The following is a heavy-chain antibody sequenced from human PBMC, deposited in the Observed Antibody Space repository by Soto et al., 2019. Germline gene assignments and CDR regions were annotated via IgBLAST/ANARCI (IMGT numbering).Heavy chain of an antibody. Sequence: GSLRLSCAASGFTFSTYGMNWIRQPPGKGLEWIGSIYYSGSTYYNPSLKSRVTISVDRSKNQFSLKLSSVTAADTAVYYCARRYGGNFDYWGQGTLVTXSS. D-gene: IGHD1-26*01. CDR3: ARRYGGNFDY. CDR2: IYYSGST. V-gene: IGHV4-39*07. J-gene: IGHJ4*02. CDR1: GFTFSTYG.